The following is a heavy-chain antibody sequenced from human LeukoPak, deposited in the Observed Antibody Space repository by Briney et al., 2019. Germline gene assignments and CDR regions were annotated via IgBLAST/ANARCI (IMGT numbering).Heavy chain of an antibody. D-gene: IGHD3-22*01. CDR2: INPNSGGT. J-gene: IGHJ4*02. V-gene: IGHV1-2*02. CDR1: GYTFTGYY. Sequence: GASVKVSCKASGYTFTGYYMHWVRQAPGQGLEWMGWINPNSGGTNYAQKFQGRVTMTRDTSISTAYMELSRLRSDDTAVYYCARDRYDSSGTLDYWGQGTLVTVSS. CDR3: ARDRYDSSGTLDY.